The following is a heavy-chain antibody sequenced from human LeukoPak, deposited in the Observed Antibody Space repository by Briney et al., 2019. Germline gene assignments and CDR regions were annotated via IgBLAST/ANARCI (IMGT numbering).Heavy chain of an antibody. D-gene: IGHD5-24*01. CDR3: ARHGRDGYNYDY. CDR1: GGSISPYF. V-gene: IGHV4-59*08. Sequence: SETLSLTCTVSGGSISPYFWSWIRQPPGKGLEWIGYIYYSGSTNYNPSLKSRVTISVDTSKNQFSLKLSSVTAADTAVYYCARHGRDGYNYDYWGQGTLVTVSS. CDR2: IYYSGST. J-gene: IGHJ4*02.